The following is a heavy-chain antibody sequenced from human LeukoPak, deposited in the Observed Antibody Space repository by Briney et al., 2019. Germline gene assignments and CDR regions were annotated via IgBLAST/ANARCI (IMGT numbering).Heavy chain of an antibody. J-gene: IGHJ4*02. D-gene: IGHD2-2*01. CDR1: GYTFTGYY. Sequence: GASVKVSCKASGYTFTGYYINWVRQAPGQGLEWMGWINPNSGGTNYPQKFQGRVTMTTDTYISTAYMELSSLRSDDTAVYYCARKSAVRKTSEFDYWGQGTLVTVSS. CDR2: INPNSGGT. V-gene: IGHV1-2*02. CDR3: ARKSAVRKTSEFDY.